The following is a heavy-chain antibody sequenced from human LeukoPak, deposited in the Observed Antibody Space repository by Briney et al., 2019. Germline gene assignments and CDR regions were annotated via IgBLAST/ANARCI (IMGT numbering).Heavy chain of an antibody. CDR3: ARDPARKYYYDSTTHYFDY. V-gene: IGHV1-69*13. J-gene: IGHJ4*02. Sequence: SVKVSCKASGGTFSSYAISWVRQAPGQGLEWMGGIIPIFGTANYAQKFQGRVTITADESTSTAYMELSSLRSEDTAVYYCARDPARKYYYDSTTHYFDYWGQGTLVTVSS. CDR2: IIPIFGTA. CDR1: GGTFSSYA. D-gene: IGHD3-22*01.